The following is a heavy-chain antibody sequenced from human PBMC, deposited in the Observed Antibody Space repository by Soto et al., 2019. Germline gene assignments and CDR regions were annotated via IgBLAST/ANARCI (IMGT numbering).Heavy chain of an antibody. V-gene: IGHV3-30-3*01. Sequence: GGSLRLXCAASGFTFSSYAMHWVRQAPGKGLEWVAVISYDGSNKYYADSVKGRFTISRDNSKNTLYLQMNSLRAEDTAVYYCARDPRRITIFGVVIIGPQRYGMDVWGQGTTVTVSS. CDR1: GFTFSSYA. J-gene: IGHJ6*02. CDR3: ARDPRRITIFGVVIIGPQRYGMDV. CDR2: ISYDGSNK. D-gene: IGHD3-3*01.